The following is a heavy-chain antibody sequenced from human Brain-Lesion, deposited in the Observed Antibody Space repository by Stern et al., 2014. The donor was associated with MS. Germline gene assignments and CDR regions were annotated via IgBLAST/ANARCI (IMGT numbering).Heavy chain of an antibody. V-gene: IGHV1-24*01. CDR3: ATLSPGAGGNYYRHFDY. D-gene: IGHD1-26*01. J-gene: IGHJ4*02. CDR2: FDPEDGET. CDR1: GYTITEFS. Sequence: VQLLESGAEVKKPGASVKVSCKVSGYTITEFSMHWVRQAPRKGLEWMGGFDPEDGETSYAQKFQGRVTMTEDTSTDTAYMYLSSLRSEDTAVYYCATLSPGAGGNYYRHFDYWGQGTLVTVSS.